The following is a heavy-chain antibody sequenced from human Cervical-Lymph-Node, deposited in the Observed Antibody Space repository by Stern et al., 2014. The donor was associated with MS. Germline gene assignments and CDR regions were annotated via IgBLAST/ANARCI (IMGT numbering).Heavy chain of an antibody. J-gene: IGHJ4*02. CDR1: GFTFSDYY. Sequence: VQLVESGGGLVEPGGSLRLSCAATGFTFSDYYMSLIRQAPGTGLEGGSYISSTGGTISYGDAVKGRFTVSRDNAKNSLYLQMSSLRAEDTAVYYCARRAYGDFSFDYWGQGTLLTVSS. V-gene: IGHV3-11*01. CDR2: ISSTGGTI. CDR3: ARRAYGDFSFDY. D-gene: IGHD4-17*01.